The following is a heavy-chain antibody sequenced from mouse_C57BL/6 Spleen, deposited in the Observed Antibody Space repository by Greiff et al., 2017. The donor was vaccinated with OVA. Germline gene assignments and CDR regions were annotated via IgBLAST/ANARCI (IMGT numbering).Heavy chain of an antibody. J-gene: IGHJ4*01. CDR3: AKGDYDGYAMDY. V-gene: IGHV2-4*01. CDR2: IWSGGST. Sequence: VKLVESGPGLVQPSQSLSITCTVSGFSLTSYGVHWVRQPPGKGLEWLGVIWSGGSTDYNAAFISRLSISKDNSKSQVFFKMNSLQADDTAIYYCAKGDYDGYAMDYWGQGTSVTVSS. D-gene: IGHD2-4*01. CDR1: GFSLTSYG.